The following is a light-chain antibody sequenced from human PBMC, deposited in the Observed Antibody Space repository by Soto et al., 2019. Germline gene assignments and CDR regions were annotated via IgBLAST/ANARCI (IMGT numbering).Light chain of an antibody. Sequence: QSVLTQPPSASGTPGQRVIISCSGSSSNIGSYTVNWYQQLPGTAPKLLIYSNNERPSGVPDRFSVSKSGTSASLAISGLQSEDEADYYCAAWDDSLKGLVFGGGTKLTVL. J-gene: IGLJ3*02. CDR1: SSNIGSYT. V-gene: IGLV1-44*01. CDR2: SNN. CDR3: AAWDDSLKGLV.